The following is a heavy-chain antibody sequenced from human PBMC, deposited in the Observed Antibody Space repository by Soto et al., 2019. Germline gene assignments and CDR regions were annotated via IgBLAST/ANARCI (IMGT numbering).Heavy chain of an antibody. CDR2: ISYDGTKT. Sequence: QVQLVESGGGVVQPGRSLRVSCAASGFTFSIYAMHWVRQAPGTGLEWVAVISYDGTKTYYADSVKGRFTISRDNSKNTVYLQMNSLRDEDTAEYYCAKDRGPRRQWLIGRFDYWGQGTLITVSP. J-gene: IGHJ4*02. CDR1: GFTFSIYA. CDR3: AKDRGPRRQWLIGRFDY. V-gene: IGHV3-30*18. D-gene: IGHD6-19*01.